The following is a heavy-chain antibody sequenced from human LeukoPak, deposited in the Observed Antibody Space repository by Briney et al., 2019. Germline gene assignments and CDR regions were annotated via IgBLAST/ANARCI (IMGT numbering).Heavy chain of an antibody. D-gene: IGHD4-17*01. V-gene: IGHV4-31*03. CDR2: IFYIGST. CDR1: GGSINSGDYY. J-gene: IGHJ5*01. Sequence: PSETLSLTCTVSGGSINSGDYYWSWIRQHPGKGLEWIGYIFYIGSTYYNPSLKSRVTISVDTSKNQFSLKLTSVTAADTAVYYCARDLGYGDYNWFDSWGQGTLVTVSS. CDR3: ARDLGYGDYNWFDS.